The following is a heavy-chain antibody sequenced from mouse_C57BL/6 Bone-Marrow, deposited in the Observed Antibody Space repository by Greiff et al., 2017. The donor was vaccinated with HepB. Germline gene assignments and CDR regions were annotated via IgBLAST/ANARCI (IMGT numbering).Heavy chain of an antibody. CDR3: ARREIVRSYFDY. V-gene: IGHV5-6*02. CDR1: GFTFSSYG. J-gene: IGHJ2*01. CDR2: ISSGGSYT. Sequence: EVKLMESGGDLVKPGGSLKLSCAASGFTFSSYGMSWVRQTPDKRLEWVATISSGGSYTYYPDSVKGRFTISRDNAKNTLYLQMSSLKSEDTAMYYCARREIVRSYFDYWGHGTTLTVSS.